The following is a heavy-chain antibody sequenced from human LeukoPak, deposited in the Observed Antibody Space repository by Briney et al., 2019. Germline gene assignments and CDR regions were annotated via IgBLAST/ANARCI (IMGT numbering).Heavy chain of an antibody. D-gene: IGHD3-16*01. CDR3: ARRQVGYTFGSPDC. CDR1: GGSISSYY. V-gene: IGHV3-23*01. CDR2: ISASGADT. Sequence: PSETLSLTCTVSGGSISSYYWSWIRQPPGKGLEWVSGISASGADTYYADSVKGRFTISRDNSKNMLYLQMNSLRADDTAAYYCARRQVGYTFGSPDCWGQGTLVTVSS. J-gene: IGHJ4*02.